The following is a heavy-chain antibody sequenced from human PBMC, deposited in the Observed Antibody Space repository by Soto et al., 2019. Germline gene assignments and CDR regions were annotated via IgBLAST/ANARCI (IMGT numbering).Heavy chain of an antibody. Sequence: QVQLVQSGAEVKKPGASVKVSCKASGYTFTSYDINWVRQATGQGLEWMGWMNPNSGNTGYAQKFQGRVTMTRNTSISTADMERSSLRSEATAVYYCVVWGIAAAGTPFYYFDYWGQGTLVTVSS. V-gene: IGHV1-8*01. CDR1: GYTFTSYD. CDR3: VVWGIAAAGTPFYYFDY. CDR2: MNPNSGNT. J-gene: IGHJ4*02. D-gene: IGHD6-13*01.